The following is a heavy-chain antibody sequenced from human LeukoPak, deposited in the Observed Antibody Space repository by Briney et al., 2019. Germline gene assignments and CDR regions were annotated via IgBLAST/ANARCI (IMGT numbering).Heavy chain of an antibody. CDR1: GGSFSGYY. J-gene: IGHJ4*02. Sequence: SETLSLTCAVYGGSFSGYYWSWIRQPPGKGLEWIGEINHSGSTNYNPSLRSRVTMSVDASKSQFSLKLNSVTVADTALYYYVRWYYYGSGRRQFDYWGQGTLVAVSS. D-gene: IGHD3-10*01. CDR2: INHSGST. V-gene: IGHV4-34*03. CDR3: VRWYYYGSGRRQFDY.